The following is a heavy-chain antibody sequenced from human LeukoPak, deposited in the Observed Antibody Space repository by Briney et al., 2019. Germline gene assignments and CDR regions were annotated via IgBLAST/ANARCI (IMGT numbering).Heavy chain of an antibody. D-gene: IGHD5-24*01. CDR1: GFTFSSYS. J-gene: IGHJ5*02. V-gene: IGHV3-21*01. CDR3: ARDSRMATWYNWFDP. Sequence: GGSLRLSCAASGFTFSSYSMNWVRQAPGKGLEWVSSISSSSSCIYYADSVKGRFTISRDNAKNSLYLQMNSLRAEDTAVYYCARDSRMATWYNWFDPWGQGTLVTVSS. CDR2: ISSSSSCI.